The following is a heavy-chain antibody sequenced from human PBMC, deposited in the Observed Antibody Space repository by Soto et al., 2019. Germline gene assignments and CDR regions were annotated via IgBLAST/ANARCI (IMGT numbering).Heavy chain of an antibody. Sequence: EVQLLESGGGLVQPGGSLRLSCAASGFTFSSYAMSWVRQAPGKGLEWVSAISGSGGSTYYADSVKGRFTISRENAKNSLYLQMNSLRAGDTAVYYCARARYSYGGAFDYWGQGTLVTVSS. J-gene: IGHJ4*02. CDR2: ISGSGGST. V-gene: IGHV3-23*01. CDR3: ARARYSYGGAFDY. D-gene: IGHD5-18*01. CDR1: GFTFSSYA.